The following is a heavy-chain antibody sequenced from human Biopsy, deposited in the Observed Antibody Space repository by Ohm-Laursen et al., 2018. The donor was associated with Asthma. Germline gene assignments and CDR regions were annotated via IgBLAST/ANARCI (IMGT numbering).Heavy chain of an antibody. CDR1: GDCFSNYA. CDR3: ARGYSGSDRIVYYYSGLEV. J-gene: IGHJ6*02. Sequence: SSVKVSCKASGDCFSNYAISWVRQAPGQGLEWMGGLIPVLGTPDHAQMFEGRVTITAHESTSTAYMELSSLSSEDTAVYYCARGYSGSDRIVYYYSGLEVWGQGTTVTVSS. D-gene: IGHD5-12*01. CDR2: LIPVLGTP. V-gene: IGHV1-69*01.